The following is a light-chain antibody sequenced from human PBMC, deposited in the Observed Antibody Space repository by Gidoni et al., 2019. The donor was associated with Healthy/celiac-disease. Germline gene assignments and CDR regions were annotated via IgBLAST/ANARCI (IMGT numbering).Light chain of an antibody. CDR3: QQYNSYSFT. J-gene: IGKJ3*01. CDR2: DAA. CDR1: QSINNW. Sequence: DIQMTQSPSTLSASVGDRVTITCRASQSINNWLAWYQQKPGKAPKILIYDAASLESGVPSRFSGSGSGTEFTLTISSLQPDDFATYYCQQYNSYSFTFGPGTKVDIK. V-gene: IGKV1-5*01.